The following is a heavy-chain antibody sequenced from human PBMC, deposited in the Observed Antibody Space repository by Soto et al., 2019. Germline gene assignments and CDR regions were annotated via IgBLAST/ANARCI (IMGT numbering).Heavy chain of an antibody. J-gene: IGHJ6*02. V-gene: IGHV1-18*01. Sequence: EASVKVSCKASGGTFSSYTITWVRQAPGQRLEWMGWISPYNDQTIYAQKLQGRVTMTADTSTRTVYMQLRSLKSDDTAVYYCARGGYYDNVWGKLSHYGLDVWGQGTSVTVSS. D-gene: IGHD3-16*01. CDR3: ARGGYYDNVWGKLSHYGLDV. CDR1: GGTFSSYT. CDR2: ISPYNDQT.